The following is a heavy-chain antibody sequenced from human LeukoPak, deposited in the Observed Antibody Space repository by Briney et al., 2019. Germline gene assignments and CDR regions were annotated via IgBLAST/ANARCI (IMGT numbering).Heavy chain of an antibody. V-gene: IGHV3-7*01. Sequence: PGGSLRLSCAAYGFTFSSYWMSWVRQAPGKGLEWVANIKQDGSETYYVDSVKGRFTISRDNAKNSLYLQINSLRAEDTAVYYCARIVPGLGSRLDYFEYWGQGTLVTVSS. D-gene: IGHD6-13*01. CDR1: GFTFSSYW. CDR3: ARIVPGLGSRLDYFEY. J-gene: IGHJ4*02. CDR2: IKQDGSET.